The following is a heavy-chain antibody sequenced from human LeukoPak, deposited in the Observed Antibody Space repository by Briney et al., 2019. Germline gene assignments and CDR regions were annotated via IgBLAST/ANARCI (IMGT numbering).Heavy chain of an antibody. CDR1: GFTFGNYA. J-gene: IGHJ4*02. CDR2: TIGSGGST. CDR3: AKGMSSCYYDY. V-gene: IGHV3-23*01. D-gene: IGHD2-2*01. Sequence: GGSLRLSCAASGFTFGNYAMSWVRQAPGKGLEWVSGTIGSGGSTDYADTVKGRFTISRDNSKNTLYLQMNSLRAEDTAIYYCAKGMSSCYYDYWGKGTLVTVSS.